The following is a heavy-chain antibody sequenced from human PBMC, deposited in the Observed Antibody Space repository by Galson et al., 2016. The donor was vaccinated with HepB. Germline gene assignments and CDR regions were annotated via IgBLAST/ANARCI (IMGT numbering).Heavy chain of an antibody. CDR1: NFMFSDYP. CDR2: ISSDGTVI. D-gene: IGHD2-21*01. CDR3: AKDRGGVIAAPVKYYFYGMDG. J-gene: IGHJ6*04. V-gene: IGHV3-11*01. Sequence: SLRLSCAASNFMFSDYPMSWIRQAPGKGLEWLSYISSDGTVIYYADSVKGRFTISRDNTKNSLYLQMNSLRAEDTALYYCAKDRGGVIAAPVKYYFYGMDGVGKGTTVTVAS.